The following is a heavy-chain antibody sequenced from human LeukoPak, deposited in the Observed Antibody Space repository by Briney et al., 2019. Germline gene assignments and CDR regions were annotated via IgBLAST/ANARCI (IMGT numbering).Heavy chain of an antibody. CDR2: ICGNDGKT. CDR1: GFSFSTYA. J-gene: IGHJ4*02. V-gene: IGHV3-23*01. Sequence: GGSLRLSCAASGFSFSTYAMSWVRQAPGKGLEWVSGICGNDGKTYYADSVKGRFTISRDNSKNTLHLQMNSLRAEDTALYYCAKDAGGSCYSAIAYWGQGALVTVST. D-gene: IGHD2-15*01. CDR3: AKDAGGSCYSAIAY.